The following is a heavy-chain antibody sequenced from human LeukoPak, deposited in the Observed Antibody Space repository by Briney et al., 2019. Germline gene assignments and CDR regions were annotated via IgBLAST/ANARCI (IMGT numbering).Heavy chain of an antibody. Sequence: ASVKVSCKASGYTFTGYYIHWVRQAPGQGLEWMGYINPNSGYTNYAQKFQDRVTVTRDTSISTAYMELSRLRSDDTAVYYCAGEEANTRIHFDYWGQGTLITVSS. J-gene: IGHJ4*02. V-gene: IGHV1-2*02. CDR2: INPNSGYT. CDR1: GYTFTGYY. CDR3: AGEEANTRIHFDY. D-gene: IGHD3-22*01.